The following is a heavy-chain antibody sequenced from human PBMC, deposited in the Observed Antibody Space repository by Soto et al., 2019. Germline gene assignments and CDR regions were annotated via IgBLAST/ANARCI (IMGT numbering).Heavy chain of an antibody. CDR3: ARDYDSSGYYLDP. CDR1: GYTFTGYY. J-gene: IGHJ5*02. V-gene: IGHV1-2*02. CDR2: INAYNGST. D-gene: IGHD3-22*01. Sequence: ASVKVSCKASGYTFTGYYMHWVRQAPGQGLEWMGWINAYNGSTNYAQKFQGRVTMTRDTSTSTVYMELSSLRSEDTAVYYCARDYDSSGYYLDPWGQGTLVTVSS.